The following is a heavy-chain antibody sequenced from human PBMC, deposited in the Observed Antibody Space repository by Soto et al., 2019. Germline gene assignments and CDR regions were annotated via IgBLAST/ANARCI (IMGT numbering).Heavy chain of an antibody. CDR1: RVAFSKFI. CDR3: AKVRYSSPMGYYYGMDV. D-gene: IGHD6-19*01. V-gene: IGHV1-69*13. Sequence: SEKVSCKASRVAFSKFIVTWVRQAPGLGLEWVGGIIPIFGTANYAQKFQGRVTITADESTSTSYMEVNNLRSEDTAVYYCAKVRYSSPMGYYYGMDVWGQGTTVTVSS. J-gene: IGHJ6*02. CDR2: IIPIFGTA.